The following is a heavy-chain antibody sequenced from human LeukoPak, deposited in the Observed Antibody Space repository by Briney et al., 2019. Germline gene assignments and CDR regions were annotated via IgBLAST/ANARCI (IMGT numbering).Heavy chain of an antibody. CDR2: IKQDGGEK. Sequence: GGSLRLSCAASGFTFSSYWMSWVRQAPGKGLEWVANIKQDGGEKYYVDSVKGRFTISRDNAKNSLYLQMNSLRAEDTAVYYCARVRPYCSGGSCYSDYWGQGTLVTVSS. D-gene: IGHD2-15*01. J-gene: IGHJ4*02. V-gene: IGHV3-7*01. CDR1: GFTFSSYW. CDR3: ARVRPYCSGGSCYSDY.